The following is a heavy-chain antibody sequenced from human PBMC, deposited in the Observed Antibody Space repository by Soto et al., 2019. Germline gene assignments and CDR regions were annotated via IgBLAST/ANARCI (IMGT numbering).Heavy chain of an antibody. V-gene: IGHV3-33*01. CDR1: GFTFSSYG. D-gene: IGHD3-16*01. CDR2: IWYDGSNK. CDR3: ARDYRYKGYGYFDY. J-gene: IGHJ4*02. Sequence: GGSLRLSCAASGFTFSSYGMHWVRQAPGKGLEWVAVIWYDGSNKYYADSVKGRFTISRDNSKNTLYLQMNSLRAEDTAVYYCARDYRYKGYGYFDYWGQGTLVTVSS.